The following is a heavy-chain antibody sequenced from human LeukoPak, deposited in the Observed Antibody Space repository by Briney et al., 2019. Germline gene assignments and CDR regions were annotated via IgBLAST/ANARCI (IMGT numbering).Heavy chain of an antibody. CDR1: GYSFTSYW. D-gene: IGHD3-10*01. CDR2: IYPGDSDT. CDR3: ARLPTGSGLKDYGMDV. V-gene: IGHV5-51*01. J-gene: IGHJ6*02. Sequence: GESLKISCKGSGYSFTSYWIGWVRQMPGKGLEWMGIIYPGDSDTRYSPSFQGQVTISADKSISTAYLQWSSLKASDTAMYYCARLPTGSGLKDYGMDVWGQGTTVTVSS.